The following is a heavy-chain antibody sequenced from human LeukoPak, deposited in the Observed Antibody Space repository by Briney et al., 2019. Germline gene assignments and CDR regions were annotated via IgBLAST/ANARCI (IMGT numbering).Heavy chain of an antibody. Sequence: ASVKVSCKASGYTFTDYYMHWVRQAPGQGLEWLGWINPNSGGTNYAQKFQGRVTMTRDTSISTAYMELSRLRSDDSAVYYCAREYYDSSAYNQEAIDYWGQGTLVTVSS. J-gene: IGHJ4*02. CDR2: INPNSGGT. V-gene: IGHV1-2*02. D-gene: IGHD3-22*01. CDR3: AREYYDSSAYNQEAIDY. CDR1: GYTFTDYY.